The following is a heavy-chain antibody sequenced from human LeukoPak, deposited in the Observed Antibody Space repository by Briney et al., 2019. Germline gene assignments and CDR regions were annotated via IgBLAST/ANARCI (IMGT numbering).Heavy chain of an antibody. D-gene: IGHD4-11*01. CDR1: GFTFSSNA. Sequence: GGSLRLSCAASGFTFSSNAMTWVRQAPGKGPEWVSLIHSGGSTYYADSVKGRFTISRDNSKNTVYLQMNSLRAEDTAVYYCAIHDYLAVWGQGTLVTVSS. J-gene: IGHJ4*02. CDR2: IHSGGST. V-gene: IGHV3-66*01. CDR3: AIHDYLAV.